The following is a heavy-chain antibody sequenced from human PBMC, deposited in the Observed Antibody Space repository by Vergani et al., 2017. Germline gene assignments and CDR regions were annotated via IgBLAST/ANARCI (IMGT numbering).Heavy chain of an antibody. CDR1: GGSISSYY. D-gene: IGHD3-3*01. Sequence: QVQLQESGPGLVKPSQTLSLTCTVSGGSISSYYWSWIRQPPGKELEWIGYIYYNGSTNYNPSLKSRVTISVDTSKNQFSLKLSSVTAADTAVYYCARAPPYDFWSGYSYYYYYYMDVWGKGTTVTVSS. J-gene: IGHJ6*03. CDR3: ARAPPYDFWSGYSYYYYYYMDV. CDR2: IYYNGST. V-gene: IGHV4-59*12.